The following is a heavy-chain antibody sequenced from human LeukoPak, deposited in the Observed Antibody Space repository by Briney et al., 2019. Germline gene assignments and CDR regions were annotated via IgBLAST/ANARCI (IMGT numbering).Heavy chain of an antibody. Sequence: PGGSLRLSCAASGFTFSSYWMSWVRQAPGKGLEWVANIKQDGSEKYYVDSVKGRFTISRDNAKNSLYLQMNSLRAEDTAVYYCARDYYGSGSCYNRGFDYWGQGTLVTVSS. CDR3: ARDYYGSGSCYNRGFDY. J-gene: IGHJ4*02. CDR2: IKQDGSEK. CDR1: GFTFSSYW. V-gene: IGHV3-7*03. D-gene: IGHD3-10*01.